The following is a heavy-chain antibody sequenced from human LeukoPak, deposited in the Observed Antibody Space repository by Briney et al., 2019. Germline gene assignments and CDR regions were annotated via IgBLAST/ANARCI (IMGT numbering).Heavy chain of an antibody. J-gene: IGHJ4*02. CDR1: GFTFSSYP. CDR2: ISGGGAST. CDR3: AARPLMPPRFDD. V-gene: IGHV3-23*01. D-gene: IGHD2-2*01. Sequence: GGSLRLSCAASGFTFSSYPMSWVRQAPGKGPQWVSTISGGGASTYYADSVKGRFTISRDNSKSTLYLQMNSLRAEDTAIYYCAARPLMPPRFDDWGQGTLVTVSS.